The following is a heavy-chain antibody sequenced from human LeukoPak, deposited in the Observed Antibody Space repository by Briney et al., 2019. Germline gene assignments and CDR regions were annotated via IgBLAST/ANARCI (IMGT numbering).Heavy chain of an antibody. CDR3: ARRSLPGSTTSNIAY. V-gene: IGHV3-30*09. Sequence: PGRSLRLSCAASGYTFSSFALHWVRHPPGKGPEWVAVISSDGNTKYYADPVKGRFAISRDNSKNTLYLQMNSLRSEDTAVYYCARRSLPGSTTSNIAYWGQGTLVTVSS. CDR2: ISSDGNTK. CDR1: GYTFSSFA. J-gene: IGHJ4*02. D-gene: IGHD1-1*01.